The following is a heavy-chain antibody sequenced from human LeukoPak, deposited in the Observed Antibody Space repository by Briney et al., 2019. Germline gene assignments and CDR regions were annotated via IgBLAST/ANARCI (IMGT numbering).Heavy chain of an antibody. J-gene: IGHJ4*02. CDR3: TTGESMVGTTIHVRWAD. Sequence: GGSLRLSCAASGFTFSKAWMTWVRQAPGKRLEWVGRIKSKTAGGTTDYAAPVKGRFTISRDGSKNTLYLEMNSLKTEDTAVYYCTTGESMVGTTIHVRWADWGQGTLVTVSS. D-gene: IGHD1-26*01. V-gene: IGHV3-15*01. CDR1: GFTFSKAW. CDR2: IKSKTAGGTT.